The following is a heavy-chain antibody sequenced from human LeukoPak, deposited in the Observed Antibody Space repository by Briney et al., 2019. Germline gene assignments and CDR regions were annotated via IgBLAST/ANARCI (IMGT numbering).Heavy chain of an antibody. CDR2: MNPNSGNT. V-gene: IGHV1-8*03. J-gene: IGHJ4*02. D-gene: IGHD6-13*01. Sequence: ASVEVSCKASGYTFTSYDINWVRQATGQGLEWMGWMNPNSGNTGYAQKFQGRVTITRNTSISTAYMELSSLRSEDTAVYYCARLHSSSWYLYYFDYWGQGTLVTVSS. CDR1: GYTFTSYD. CDR3: ARLHSSSWYLYYFDY.